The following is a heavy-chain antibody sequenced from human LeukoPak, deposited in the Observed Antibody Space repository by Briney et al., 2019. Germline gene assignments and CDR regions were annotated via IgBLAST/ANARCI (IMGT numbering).Heavy chain of an antibody. D-gene: IGHD2-15*01. J-gene: IGHJ4*02. Sequence: ASVKVSCKASGYTSTSYGISWVRQAPGQGLEWMGWISAYNGNTNYAQKLQGRVTMTTDTSTSTAYMELRSLRSDDTAVYYCARNNHYCSGGSCYYYWGQGTLVTVSS. V-gene: IGHV1-18*01. CDR3: ARNNHYCSGGSCYYY. CDR2: ISAYNGNT. CDR1: GYTSTSYG.